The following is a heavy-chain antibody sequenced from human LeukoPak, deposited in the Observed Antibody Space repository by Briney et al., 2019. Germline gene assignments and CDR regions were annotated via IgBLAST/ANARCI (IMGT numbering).Heavy chain of an antibody. V-gene: IGHV3-11*05. Sequence: GGSLRLSCAASGFTFSDHYMNWVRQAPGKGLEWGSYISGSSDYTNYAAPVKGRFTISRDNARNSLYLEMNSLRAEATAVYYCARDDGYGSGSRDSFDIWGQGTMVTVSS. J-gene: IGHJ3*02. CDR2: ISGSSDYT. CDR3: ARDDGYGSGSRDSFDI. D-gene: IGHD3-10*01. CDR1: GFTFSDHY.